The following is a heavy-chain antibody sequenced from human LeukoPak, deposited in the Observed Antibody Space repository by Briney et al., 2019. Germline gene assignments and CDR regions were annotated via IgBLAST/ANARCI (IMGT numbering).Heavy chain of an antibody. Sequence: PSETLSLTCSVSGGAISSDDYYWTWIRQPPGAGLEWIGFIFHSGRTYYNPSLKSRVTISVERSNDEFSLKVNSVTAADTAVYYCARATNQITIFGVVTRFDPWGQGTLVTVSS. D-gene: IGHD3-3*01. CDR3: ARATNQITIFGVVTRFDP. V-gene: IGHV4-30-2*01. CDR2: IFHSGRT. J-gene: IGHJ5*02. CDR1: GGAISSDDYY.